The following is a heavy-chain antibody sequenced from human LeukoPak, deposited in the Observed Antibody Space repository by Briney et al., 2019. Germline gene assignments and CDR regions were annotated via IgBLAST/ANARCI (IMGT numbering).Heavy chain of an antibody. D-gene: IGHD1-26*01. CDR1: GFTFSNFA. Sequence: GGTLRLSCAASGFTFSNFAMNWVRQAPGKGLEWVSAISASGGSTYYAESVKGRFSISRDNSKNTVHLQMNSLRAEDTAVYYCARELREHGVFDIWGQGTMVTVSS. J-gene: IGHJ3*02. V-gene: IGHV3-23*01. CDR3: ARELREHGVFDI. CDR2: ISASGGST.